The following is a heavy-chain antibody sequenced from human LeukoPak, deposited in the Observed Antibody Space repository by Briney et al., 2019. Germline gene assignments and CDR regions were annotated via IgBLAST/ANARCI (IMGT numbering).Heavy chain of an antibody. V-gene: IGHV4-39*07. CDR1: GGSISSSSYY. D-gene: IGHD3-3*01. CDR3: ARVLGFLGGNALYYFDY. J-gene: IGHJ4*02. CDR2: IYYSGST. Sequence: SETLSLTCSVSGGSISSSSYYWGWIRQPPGKGLEWIGSIYYSGSTYYNLSLKSRVTISVDTSKNQFSLKLSSVTAADTAVYYCARVLGFLGGNALYYFDYWGQGTLVTVSS.